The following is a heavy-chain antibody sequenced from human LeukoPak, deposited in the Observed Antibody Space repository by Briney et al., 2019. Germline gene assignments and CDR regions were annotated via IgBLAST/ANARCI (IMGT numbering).Heavy chain of an antibody. D-gene: IGHD5-12*01. CDR3: AIEDSGYDWFDP. J-gene: IGHJ5*02. Sequence: GRSLRLSCAASGFTVSSNYMSWVRQAPGKGLEWVSVIYSGGSTYYADSVKGRFTISRDNSKNTLYLQMNSLRAEDTAVYYCAIEDSGYDWFDPWGQGTLVTVSS. V-gene: IGHV3-53*01. CDR2: IYSGGST. CDR1: GFTVSSNY.